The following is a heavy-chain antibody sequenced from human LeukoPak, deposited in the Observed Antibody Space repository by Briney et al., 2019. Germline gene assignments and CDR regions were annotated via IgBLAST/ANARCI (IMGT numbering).Heavy chain of an antibody. CDR1: GVSVSSDNYY. CDR3: AKVGPYGDYAPDYFDY. V-gene: IGHV4-61*02. Sequence: SETLSLTCTVSGVSVSSDNYYWNWIRQPAGKGLEWIGRIYASGTTNYNPSLKSRITISVDTSKNQFSLRLSSVTAADTAVYYCAKVGPYGDYAPDYFDYWGQGTLVTVSS. D-gene: IGHD4-17*01. CDR2: IYASGTT. J-gene: IGHJ4*02.